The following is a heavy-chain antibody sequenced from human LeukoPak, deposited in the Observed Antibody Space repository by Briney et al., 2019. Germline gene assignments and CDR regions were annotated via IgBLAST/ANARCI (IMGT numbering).Heavy chain of an antibody. D-gene: IGHD3-22*01. CDR2: ISSSSSYI. Sequence: GGSLRLSCAASGFTFSSYSMNWVRQAPGKGLEWVSSISSSSSYIYYADSVKGRFTISRDNAKNSLYLQMNSLRAEDTAVYYCARALDYYDSSGYYYPDYWGQGTLVTVSS. V-gene: IGHV3-21*01. CDR3: ARALDYYDSSGYYYPDY. J-gene: IGHJ4*02. CDR1: GFTFSSYS.